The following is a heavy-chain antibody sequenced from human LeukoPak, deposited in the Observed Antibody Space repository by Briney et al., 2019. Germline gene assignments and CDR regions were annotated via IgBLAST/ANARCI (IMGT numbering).Heavy chain of an antibody. V-gene: IGHV4-34*01. CDR1: GGSFSGYY. CDR2: INHSGST. Sequence: SETLSLTCGVYGGSFSGYYWTWIRQPPGKGLEWIGEINHSGSTNYNPSLKSRVTISVDTSKNQFSLKLSSVTAADTAVYYCARRCQGPEVGIAVAGTGYYYYDMDVWGQGTTVTVSS. J-gene: IGHJ6*02. D-gene: IGHD6-19*01. CDR3: ARRCQGPEVGIAVAGTGYYYYDMDV.